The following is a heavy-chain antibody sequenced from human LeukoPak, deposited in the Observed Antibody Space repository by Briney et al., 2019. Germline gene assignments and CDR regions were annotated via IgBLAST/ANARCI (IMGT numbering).Heavy chain of an antibody. CDR3: ARGYPNYYGP. D-gene: IGHD3-10*01. Sequence: AASVKVSCKASGNTFTDYYLHWVRQAPGQGLEWMGWINTNSGGTRYAQKFQGRVTMTRDTSISTAYLELSGLTSDDTAVYYCARGYPNYYGPWGQGKTGTVSS. CDR2: INTNSGGT. J-gene: IGHJ3*01. CDR1: GNTFTDYY. V-gene: IGHV1-2*02.